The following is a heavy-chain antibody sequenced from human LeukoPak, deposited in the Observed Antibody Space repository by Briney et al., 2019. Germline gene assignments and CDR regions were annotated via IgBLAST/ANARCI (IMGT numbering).Heavy chain of an antibody. CDR3: AKSGNKYYDILTGYLSY. Sequence: GGSLRLSCAASGFTFSSYGMHWVRQAPGKGLEWVAFIRYDGSNKYYADSVKGRFTISRDNSRNTLYLQMNSLRAEDTAVYYCAKSGNKYYDILTGYLSYWGQGTLVTVSS. V-gene: IGHV3-30*02. CDR2: IRYDGSNK. CDR1: GFTFSSYG. D-gene: IGHD3-9*01. J-gene: IGHJ4*02.